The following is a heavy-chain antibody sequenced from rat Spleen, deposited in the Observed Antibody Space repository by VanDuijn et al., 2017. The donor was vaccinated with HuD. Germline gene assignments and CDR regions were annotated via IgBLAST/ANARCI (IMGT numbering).Heavy chain of an antibody. J-gene: IGHJ2*01. V-gene: IGHV5-22*01. CDR1: GFPFSDYG. CDR3: ARQEGLYYGLPFDY. D-gene: IGHD1-6*01. Sequence: EVQLVESGRTLVQPGRSMKLSCAASGFPFSDYGVAWVLQAPTKGLEWVASISYDGDSIYYRDSVKGRFTISRDNAESTLYLQMNSLRSEDTANYYCARQEGLYYGLPFDYWGQGVMVTVSS. CDR2: ISYDGDSI.